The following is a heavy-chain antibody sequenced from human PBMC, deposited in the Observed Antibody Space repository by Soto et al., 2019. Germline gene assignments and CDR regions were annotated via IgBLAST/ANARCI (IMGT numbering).Heavy chain of an antibody. D-gene: IGHD3-3*01. Sequence: EVQLLESGGGLVQPGGSLRLSCAASGFTFNSFSMSWVRQAPGKGLEWVAAISGGGDTTYYADSVKGRFTISRDNSKNTLYLQMNSLTAEDTAVYYCAKRTIFGVSSVFDYWGQGILVTVSS. J-gene: IGHJ4*02. CDR1: GFTFNSFS. CDR2: ISGGGDTT. V-gene: IGHV3-23*01. CDR3: AKRTIFGVSSVFDY.